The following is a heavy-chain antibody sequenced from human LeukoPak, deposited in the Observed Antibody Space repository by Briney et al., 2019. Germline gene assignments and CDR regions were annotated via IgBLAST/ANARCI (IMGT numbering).Heavy chain of an antibody. CDR1: GGSISSSSYY. CDR3: ARHTVATKPYWYFDL. CDR2: IYYSGST. V-gene: IGHV4-39*01. J-gene: IGHJ2*01. D-gene: IGHD5-12*01. Sequence: PSETLSLTCTVSGGSISSSSYYWGWIRQPSGEGLEWIGSIYYSGSTYYNPSLKSRVTISVDTSKNQFSLKLSSVTAADTAVYYCARHTVATKPYWYFDLWGRGTLVTVSS.